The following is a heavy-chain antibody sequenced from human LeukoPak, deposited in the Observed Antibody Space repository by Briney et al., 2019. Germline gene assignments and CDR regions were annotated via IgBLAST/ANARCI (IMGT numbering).Heavy chain of an antibody. V-gene: IGHV1-69*04. CDR2: IIPILGIA. D-gene: IGHD1-26*01. Sequence: SVKVSCKASGGTFSSYAISWVRQAPGQGLEWMGRIIPILGIANYAQKFQGRVTITADKSTSTAYMELSSPRSEDTAVYYCAREGVGAKPFDIWGQGTMVTVSS. CDR3: AREGVGAKPFDI. CDR1: GGTFSSYA. J-gene: IGHJ3*02.